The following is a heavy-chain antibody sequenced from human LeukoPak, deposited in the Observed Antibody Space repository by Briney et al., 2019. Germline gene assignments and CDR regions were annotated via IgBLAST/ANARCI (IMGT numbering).Heavy chain of an antibody. CDR1: GGTFSSYA. CDR2: IIPIFGTA. V-gene: IGHV1-69*05. CDR3: AKGIVGATTGDAFDI. J-gene: IGHJ3*02. Sequence: ASVKVSCKASGGTFSSYAISWVRQAPGQGLEWMGRIIPIFGTANYAQKFQGRVTITTDESTSTDYMELSSLRSEDTAVYYCAKGIVGATTGDAFDIWGQGTMVTVSS. D-gene: IGHD1-26*01.